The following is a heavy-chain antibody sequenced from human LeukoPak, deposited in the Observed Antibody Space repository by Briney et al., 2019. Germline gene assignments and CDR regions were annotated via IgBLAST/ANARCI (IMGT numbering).Heavy chain of an antibody. CDR1: GGSISSGTFS. CDR2: IYSSGSN. Sequence: SETLSLTCTVSGGSISSGTFSWTWIRQHPGKDLEWIGYIYSSGSNFYNPSLKGRVTISVDTSKNQFSLKLSSVTAADTAVYYCARDSPTNHFDYWGQGALVTVSS. J-gene: IGHJ4*02. V-gene: IGHV4-31*03. CDR3: ARDSPTNHFDY.